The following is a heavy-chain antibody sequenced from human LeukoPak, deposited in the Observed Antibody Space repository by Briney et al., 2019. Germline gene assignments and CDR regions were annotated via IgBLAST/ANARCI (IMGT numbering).Heavy chain of an antibody. D-gene: IGHD3-16*01. CDR3: ARDNDSRDPPHFDY. V-gene: IGHV1-69*06. CDR2: IFPIFGTA. Sequence: GASVKVSRKASGYTFTSYDINWVRQATGQGLEWMGGIFPIFGTANYAQKFRGRVTITADKSTRTAYMELSSLRSEDTAVYYCARDNDSRDPPHFDYWGQGTLVTVSS. CDR1: GYTFTSYD. J-gene: IGHJ4*02.